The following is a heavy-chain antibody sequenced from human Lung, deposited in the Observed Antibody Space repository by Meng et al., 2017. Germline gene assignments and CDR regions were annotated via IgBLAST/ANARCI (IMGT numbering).Heavy chain of an antibody. J-gene: IGHJ4*02. Sequence: VRAGATGKNPGAAVNGTCKPSGYNCPDYWLHWVRRAPGQGLEWMGRIDPKSGDTHYAQRFQGRVTMTGDTSISTAYMELIGLRSDDTAMYYCARDEDISAAGKLFGDYWGQGTLVTVSS. CDR3: ARDEDISAAGKLFGDY. D-gene: IGHD6-13*01. CDR2: IDPKSGDT. CDR1: GYNCPDYW. V-gene: IGHV1-2*06.